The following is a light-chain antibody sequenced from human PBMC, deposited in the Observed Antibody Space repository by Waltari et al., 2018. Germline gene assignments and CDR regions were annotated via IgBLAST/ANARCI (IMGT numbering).Light chain of an antibody. J-gene: IGKJ4*01. V-gene: IGKV3-15*01. CDR3: HQHNSWPPLS. CDR2: GAS. CDR1: QSVSSN. Sequence: EIVMTQSPATLSVSPGERATLSCRASQSVSSNLAWYQQKPGPAPRLLIYGASTRATGVPARFSGSGSGTDFTLTISGLQSEDYAVYFCHQHNSWPPLSFGGGTKVEIK.